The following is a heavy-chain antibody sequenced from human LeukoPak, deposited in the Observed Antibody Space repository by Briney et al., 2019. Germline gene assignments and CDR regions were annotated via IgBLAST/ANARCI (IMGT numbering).Heavy chain of an antibody. CDR2: INNIASHI. Sequence: PGGSLRLSCAASGFTFSNSAMNWVRQAPGKGLEWVSSINNIASHIYYADSVRGRFTISRDNAKNSVSLQMNNLRAEDTAVYYCAKEESGYSYFDYWGQGTLVTVSS. D-gene: IGHD5-12*01. J-gene: IGHJ4*02. V-gene: IGHV3-21*01. CDR3: AKEESGYSYFDY. CDR1: GFTFSNSA.